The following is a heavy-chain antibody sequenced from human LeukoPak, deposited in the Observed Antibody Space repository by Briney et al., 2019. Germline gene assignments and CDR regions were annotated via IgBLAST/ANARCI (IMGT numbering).Heavy chain of an antibody. Sequence: GGSLRLSCAASGFTFSSYGMHWVRQAPGKGLEWVAVISYDGSNKYYADSVKGRFTISRDNSKNTLYLQMNSLRAEDTAVYYCARERRSGSSVYFDYWGQGTLVTVSS. CDR1: GFTFSSYG. D-gene: IGHD3-10*01. V-gene: IGHV3-30*03. J-gene: IGHJ4*02. CDR2: ISYDGSNK. CDR3: ARERRSGSSVYFDY.